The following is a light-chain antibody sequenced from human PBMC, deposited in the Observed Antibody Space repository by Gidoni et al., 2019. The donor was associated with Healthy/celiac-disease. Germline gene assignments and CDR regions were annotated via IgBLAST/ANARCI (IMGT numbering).Light chain of an antibody. J-gene: IGKJ4*01. CDR1: QGISSY. V-gene: IGKV1-8*01. CDR3: QQYYSYPLT. CDR2: AAS. Sequence: AIRMTQSPSSLSASTGDRVTINCRSSQGISSYLAWYQQKPGKAPKFMIYAASTLQSGVPSGFSCSGSGTDFTLTISCLQSEDFATYFCQQYYSYPLTFXGXTKVEIK.